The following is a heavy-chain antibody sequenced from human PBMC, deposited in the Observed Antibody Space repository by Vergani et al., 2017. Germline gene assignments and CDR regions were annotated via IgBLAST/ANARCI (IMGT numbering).Heavy chain of an antibody. J-gene: IGHJ4*02. D-gene: IGHD2-2*01. CDR2: IYYSGST. Sequence: QVQLQESGPGLVKPSETLSLTCTVSGGSISSYYWSWIRQPPGKGLEWIGYIYYSGSTNYNPSLKSRVTISVDTSKNQFSLKLSSVTAADTAVYYCARPAPTSVYYFDYWGQGTLVTVSS. CDR3: ARPAPTSVYYFDY. CDR1: GGSISSYY. V-gene: IGHV4-59*08.